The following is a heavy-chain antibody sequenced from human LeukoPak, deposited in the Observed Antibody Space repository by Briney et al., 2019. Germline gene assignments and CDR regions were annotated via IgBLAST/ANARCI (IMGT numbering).Heavy chain of an antibody. CDR3: ARGLGQSSGYYPLDY. J-gene: IGHJ4*03. CDR1: GGSISTDY. CDR2: IHYSGST. Sequence: SETLSLTCTVSGGSISTDYWSWIRQPPGKGLEWIGYIHYSGSTNYNPSLKSRVTISVDTSENQFSLKLSSVTAADTAVYYCARGLGQSSGYYPLDYWGQGTTVTVSS. D-gene: IGHD3-22*01. V-gene: IGHV4-59*01.